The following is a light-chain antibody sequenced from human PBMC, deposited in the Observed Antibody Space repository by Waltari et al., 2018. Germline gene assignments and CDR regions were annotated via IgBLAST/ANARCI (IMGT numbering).Light chain of an antibody. CDR2: KDN. J-gene: IGLJ2*01. V-gene: IGLV3-25*03. Sequence: SYELTQSPSVSVSPGQTARITCSGDALAQQYAYWYQQKPGQAPMLLIYKDNERPSGIPERFSGASSGTTVTLTISGVQAEDEADYYCQSEVNSRTYAILFGGGTKVTVL. CDR1: ALAQQY. CDR3: QSEVNSRTYAIL.